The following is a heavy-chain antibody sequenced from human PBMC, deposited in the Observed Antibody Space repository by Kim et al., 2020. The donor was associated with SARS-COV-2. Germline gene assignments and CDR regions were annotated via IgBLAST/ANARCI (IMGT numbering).Heavy chain of an antibody. J-gene: IGHJ4*01. Sequence: SETLSLTCTVSGGSLNTYFWRWIRQAPGKGLDWIGYIHYSGSTNYNPSLRSRATISLDTSKNQFSLNLNSVTAADAAVYYCARDRWFGEFNTHYFDSWGQGALVAVSS. CDR1: GGSLNTYF. V-gene: IGHV4-59*13. CDR3: ARDRWFGEFNTHYFDS. D-gene: IGHD3-10*01. CDR2: IHYSGST.